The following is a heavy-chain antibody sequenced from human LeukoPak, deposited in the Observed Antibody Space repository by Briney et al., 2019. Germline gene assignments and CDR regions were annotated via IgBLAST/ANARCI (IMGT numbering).Heavy chain of an antibody. V-gene: IGHV1-46*01. Sequence: GASVKVSCKASGYTFTSYYMHWVRQAPGQGLEWMGIINPSGGSTNYAQKFQGRVTMTRDMSTSTVYMELSSLRSEDTAVYYCARDAGMYYYDSSGYGKDAFDIWGQGTMVTVSS. CDR3: ARDAGMYYYDSSGYGKDAFDI. CDR2: INPSGGST. CDR1: GYTFTSYY. J-gene: IGHJ3*02. D-gene: IGHD3-22*01.